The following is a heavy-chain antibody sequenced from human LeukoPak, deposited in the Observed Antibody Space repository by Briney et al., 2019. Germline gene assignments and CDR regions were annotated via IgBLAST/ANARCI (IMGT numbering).Heavy chain of an antibody. J-gene: IGHJ4*02. CDR2: IYHSGST. V-gene: IGHV4-4*02. CDR3: ARAPPYSGSYYFDY. Sequence: PSETLSLTCAVSGGSISSSNWWSWVRQPPGKGLEWIGEIYHSGSTNYNPSLKSRVTISVDKSKNQFSLKLSSVTAADTAVYYRARAPPYSGSYYFDYWGQGTLVTVSS. CDR1: GGSISSSNW. D-gene: IGHD1-26*01.